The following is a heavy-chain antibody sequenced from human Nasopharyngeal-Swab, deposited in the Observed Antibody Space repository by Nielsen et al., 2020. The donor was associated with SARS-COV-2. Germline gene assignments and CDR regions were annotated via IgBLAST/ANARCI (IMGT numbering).Heavy chain of an antibody. D-gene: IGHD2-8*02. V-gene: IGHV3-33*01. J-gene: IGHJ6*03. CDR2: IWYDGSNK. CDR1: GFTFSSYG. CDR3: ARDLGVYAILHYMDV. Sequence: GGSLRLSCAASGFTFSSYGMHWVRQAPGKGLEWVAAIWYDGSNKYYADSVKGRFTISRDNSKNTLYLQMNSLRAEDTAVYYCARDLGVYAILHYMDVWGKGTTVTVSS.